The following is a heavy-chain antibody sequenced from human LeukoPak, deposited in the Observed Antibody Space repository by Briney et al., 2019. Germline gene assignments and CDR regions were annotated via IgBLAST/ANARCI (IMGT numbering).Heavy chain of an antibody. CDR3: ASTLRDPIVGARNWFDP. J-gene: IGHJ5*02. CDR1: GYTFTSYG. Sequence: ASVKVSCKASGYTFTSYGISWVRQAPGQGLEWMGWINPNSGRTNYAQKFQGRVTMTRDTSISTAYMELSRLRSDDTAVYYCASTLRDPIVGARNWFDPWGQGTLVTVSS. CDR2: INPNSGRT. V-gene: IGHV1-2*02. D-gene: IGHD1-26*01.